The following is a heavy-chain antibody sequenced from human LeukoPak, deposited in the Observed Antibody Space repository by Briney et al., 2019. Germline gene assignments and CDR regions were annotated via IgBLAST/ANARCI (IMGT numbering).Heavy chain of an antibody. V-gene: IGHV3-48*03. CDR1: GFTFSSYE. CDR2: ISGSGSTT. J-gene: IGHJ4*02. D-gene: IGHD2-2*01. Sequence: GGSLRPSCVASGFTFSSYEMIWIRQAPGKGLEWVSYISGSGSTTYYADSVRGRFTTSRDNAENSLYLQMNNLRAEDTAIYYCAREREDCSSSSCYEEFDCWGQGTLVTVSS. CDR3: AREREDCSSSSCYEEFDC.